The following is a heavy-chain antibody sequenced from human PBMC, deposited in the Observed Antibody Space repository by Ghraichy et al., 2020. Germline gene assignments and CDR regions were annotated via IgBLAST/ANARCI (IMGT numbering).Heavy chain of an antibody. V-gene: IGHV3-23*01. J-gene: IGHJ3*02. CDR1: GFTFSSYA. D-gene: IGHD3-22*01. Sequence: GALRLSCAASGFTFSSYAMSWVRQAPGKGLEWVSAISGSGGSTYYADSVKGRFTISRDNSKNTLYLQMNSLRAEDTAVYYCAKPYYDSSGPPDAFDIWGQGTMVTVSS. CDR3: AKPYYDSSGPPDAFDI. CDR2: ISGSGGST.